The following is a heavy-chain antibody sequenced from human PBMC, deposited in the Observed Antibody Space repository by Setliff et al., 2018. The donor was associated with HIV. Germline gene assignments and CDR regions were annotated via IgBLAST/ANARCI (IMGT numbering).Heavy chain of an antibody. V-gene: IGHV4-4*07. J-gene: IGHJ5*02. CDR1: GGSISSYY. D-gene: IGHD6-13*01. Sequence: PSETLSLTCTVSGGSISSYYWSWIRQPAGKGLEWIGRIYTSGSTNYNPSLKSRVTMSVDTSKNHFSLKLSSVTAADTAVYYCARGNRGAAAGYNWFDPWGQGTLVTVSS. CDR2: IYTSGST. CDR3: ARGNRGAAAGYNWFDP.